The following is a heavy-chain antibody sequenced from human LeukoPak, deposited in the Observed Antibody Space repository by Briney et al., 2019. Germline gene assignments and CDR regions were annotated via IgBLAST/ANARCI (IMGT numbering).Heavy chain of an antibody. V-gene: IGHV4-34*01. CDR3: AREWAGSGSSHLVDV. J-gene: IGHJ6*04. CDR1: GGSFSGYY. D-gene: IGHD1-26*01. CDR2: INHSGST. Sequence: SETLSLTCAVYGGSFSGYYWSWIRQPPGKGLEWIGEINHSGSTNYNPSLKCRVTISVDTSKNQFSLKLSSVTAADTAVYYCAREWAGSGSSHLVDVWGKGTTVTVSS.